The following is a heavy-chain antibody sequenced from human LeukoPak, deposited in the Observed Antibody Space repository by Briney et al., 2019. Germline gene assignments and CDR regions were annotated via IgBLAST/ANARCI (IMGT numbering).Heavy chain of an antibody. D-gene: IGHD4-17*01. CDR3: ARVVYGDSSKDFDY. Sequence: PSETLSLTCTVSGGSISSYYWSWIRQPPGEGLEWIGYIYYSGSTNYNPSLKSRVIISADTSKNQFSLKLNSVTAADTAVYYCARVVYGDSSKDFDYWGQGTLVTVSS. CDR2: IYYSGST. V-gene: IGHV4-59*12. J-gene: IGHJ4*02. CDR1: GGSISSYY.